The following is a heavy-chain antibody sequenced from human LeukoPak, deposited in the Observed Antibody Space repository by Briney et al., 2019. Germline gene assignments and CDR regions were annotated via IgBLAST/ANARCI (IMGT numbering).Heavy chain of an antibody. D-gene: IGHD1-26*01. CDR2: INPNSGGT. CDR1: GYTFTGYY. J-gene: IGHJ4*02. Sequence: GASVKVSCKASGYTFTGYYMHWVRQAPGQGLEWMGWINPNSGGTNYAQKFQGRVTMTRDTSISTAYMEPSRLRSDDTAVYYCARDKGKYSGSYPLDYWGQGTLVTVSS. CDR3: ARDKGKYSGSYPLDY. V-gene: IGHV1-2*02.